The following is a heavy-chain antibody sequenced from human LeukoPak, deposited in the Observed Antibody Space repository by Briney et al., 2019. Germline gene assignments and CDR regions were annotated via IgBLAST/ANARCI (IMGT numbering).Heavy chain of an antibody. D-gene: IGHD3-10*01. J-gene: IGHJ4*02. CDR3: ARVTSGSSYRPFDY. V-gene: IGHV3-7*01. CDR1: GFTFSNYW. CDR2: IKEDESEK. Sequence: GGSLRLSCAASGFTFSNYWMSWIRQAPGNGPEWVANIKEDESEKNYVDSVKGRFTISRDSAKNSLYLQMNSLRAEDTAVYYCARVTSGSSYRPFDYWGQGTLVTVSS.